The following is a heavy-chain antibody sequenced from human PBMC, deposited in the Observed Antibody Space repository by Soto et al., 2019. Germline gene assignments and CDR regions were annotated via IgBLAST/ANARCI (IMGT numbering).Heavy chain of an antibody. J-gene: IGHJ4*02. CDR3: ARGSGLTGTTSLDY. CDR2: INHSGST. Sequence: QVQLQQWGAGLLKPSETLSLTCAVYGGSFSGYYWSWIRQPPGKGLEWIGEINHSGSTNYNPSLKSRVTISVDTSKNQFSLKLSSVTAVDTAVYYCARGSGLTGTTSLDYWGQGTLVTVSS. V-gene: IGHV4-34*01. D-gene: IGHD1-7*01. CDR1: GGSFSGYY.